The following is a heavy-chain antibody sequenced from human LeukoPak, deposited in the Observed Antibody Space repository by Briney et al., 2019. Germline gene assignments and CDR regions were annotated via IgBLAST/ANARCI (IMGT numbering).Heavy chain of an antibody. CDR3: ARDPSYYDFWSGYYQTSSNWFDP. Sequence: ASVKVSFKASGYTFTSYGISWVRQAPGQGLEWMGWISAYNGNTNYAQKLQGRVTMTTDTSTSTAYMELRSLRSDDTAVYYCARDPSYYDFWSGYYQTSSNWFDPWGQGTLVTVSS. J-gene: IGHJ5*02. CDR1: GYTFTSYG. V-gene: IGHV1-18*01. CDR2: ISAYNGNT. D-gene: IGHD3-3*01.